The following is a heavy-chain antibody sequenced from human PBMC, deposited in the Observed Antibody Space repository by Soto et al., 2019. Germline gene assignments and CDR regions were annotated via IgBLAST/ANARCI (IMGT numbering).Heavy chain of an antibody. V-gene: IGHV3-23*01. CDR2: ISGSGGST. D-gene: IGHD3-9*01. J-gene: IGHJ6*02. CDR3: AKGMSYDILTGYYSHYHYYGMDV. Sequence: GGSLRLSCAASGFTFSSYAMSWVRQAPGKGLEWVSAISGSGGSTYYADSVKGRFTISRDNSKNTLYLQMNSLRAEDTAVYYCAKGMSYDILTGYYSHYHYYGMDVWGQGTTVTVSS. CDR1: GFTFSSYA.